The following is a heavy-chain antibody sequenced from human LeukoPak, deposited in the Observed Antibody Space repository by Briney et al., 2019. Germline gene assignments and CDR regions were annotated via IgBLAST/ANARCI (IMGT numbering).Heavy chain of an antibody. Sequence: PSETLSLTCTVSGGSISSSSYYWGWIRQPPGKGLEWIGSIYYSGSTYYNPSLKSRVTISVDTSKNQFSLKLSSVTAADTAVYYCARGKAAAGTVSWFDPWGQGTLVTVSS. CDR3: ARGKAAAGTVSWFDP. CDR1: GGSISSSSYY. D-gene: IGHD6-13*01. V-gene: IGHV4-39*01. J-gene: IGHJ5*02. CDR2: IYYSGST.